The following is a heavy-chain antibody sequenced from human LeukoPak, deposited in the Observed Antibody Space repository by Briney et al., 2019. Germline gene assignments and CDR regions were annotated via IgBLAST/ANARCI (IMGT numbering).Heavy chain of an antibody. V-gene: IGHV3-23*01. CDR2: ISGSAGST. D-gene: IGHD4-17*01. CDR3: AKHGEAYADSRTDY. J-gene: IGHJ4*02. Sequence: GGSLRLSCVASGFTFSSYAMTWVRQAPGKGLEWVSSISGSAGSTWYADSVKGRFTISRDNSKNTVYLQMDSLRDDDTAVYYCAKHGEAYADSRTDYWGQGTLVTVSS. CDR1: GFTFSSYA.